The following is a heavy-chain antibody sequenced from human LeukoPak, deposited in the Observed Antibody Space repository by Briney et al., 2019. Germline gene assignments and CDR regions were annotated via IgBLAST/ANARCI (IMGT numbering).Heavy chain of an antibody. D-gene: IGHD2-21*02. CDR3: SNSYCGGDCYSGGYFDY. V-gene: IGHV3-49*04. CDR1: QFTFSGYW. CDR2: IRSKAYGGTT. J-gene: IGHJ4*02. Sequence: PGGSLRLSCAASQFTFSGYWMTWVRQAPGKGLEWVGFIRSKAYGGTTEYAASVKGRFTISRDDSKSIAYLQMNSLKTEDTAVYYCSNSYCGGDCYSGGYFDYWGQGTLVTVSS.